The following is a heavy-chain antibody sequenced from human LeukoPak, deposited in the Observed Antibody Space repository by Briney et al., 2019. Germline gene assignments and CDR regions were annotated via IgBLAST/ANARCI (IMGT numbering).Heavy chain of an antibody. CDR3: ARHGGRDGDYFDY. V-gene: IGHV4-39*01. D-gene: IGHD3-16*01. CDR2: IYYSGST. CDR1: GGSISISSYY. Sequence: KPSETLSLTCSVSGGSISISSYYWGWVRQPPGKGLEWIGSIYYSGSTYYNPSLKSRVTISVDTSKNQFSLKLSSVTAADTAVYYCARHGGRDGDYFDYWGQGTLVTVSS. J-gene: IGHJ4*02.